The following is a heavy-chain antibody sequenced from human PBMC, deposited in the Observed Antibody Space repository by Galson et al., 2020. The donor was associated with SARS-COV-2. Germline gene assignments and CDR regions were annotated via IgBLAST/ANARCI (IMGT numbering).Heavy chain of an antibody. CDR1: GLTFTSYS. Sequence: LSLTCAASGLTFTSYSMTWVRQAPGEGLEWVSSIDSSSSYIYYADSVKGRFTISRDNAKNSLYLQMNSLRAEDTAVYFCAKSACVLVTTSITACFDHWGHGTLITVSS. CDR3: AKSACVLVTTSITACFDH. V-gene: IGHV3-21*01. CDR2: IDSSSSYI. D-gene: IGHD4-4*01. J-gene: IGHJ4*01.